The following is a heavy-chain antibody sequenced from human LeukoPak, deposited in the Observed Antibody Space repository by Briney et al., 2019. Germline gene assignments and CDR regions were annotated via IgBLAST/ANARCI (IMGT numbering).Heavy chain of an antibody. Sequence: GGSLRLSCAASGFTFDDYGMSWVRQAPGKGLEWVSAISGSGGSTYYADSVKGRFTISRDNSKNTLYLQMNSLRAEDTAVYYCAKDRAGIVGATSCDYWGQGTLVTVSS. CDR3: AKDRAGIVGATSCDY. CDR2: ISGSGGST. D-gene: IGHD1-26*01. J-gene: IGHJ4*02. V-gene: IGHV3-23*01. CDR1: GFTFDDYG.